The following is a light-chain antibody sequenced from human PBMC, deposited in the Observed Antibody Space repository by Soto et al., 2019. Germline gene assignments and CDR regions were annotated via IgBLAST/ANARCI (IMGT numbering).Light chain of an antibody. J-gene: IGKJ1*01. V-gene: IGKV1-5*01. CDR2: AAS. CDR3: QHYYTYLTWT. Sequence: DTQMTQSPSTLSASVGDRVTITCRASQSVSMWLAWFQQRPGKAPRLLILAASELESGVPSRFSGSGSGTEVTLTNNGVQDGDSATYYWQHYYTYLTWTFGEGTKVEIK. CDR1: QSVSMW.